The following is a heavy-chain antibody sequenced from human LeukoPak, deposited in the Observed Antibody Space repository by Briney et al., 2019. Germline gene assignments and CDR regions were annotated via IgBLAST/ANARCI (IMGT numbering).Heavy chain of an antibody. CDR3: ARGVEPLAANTLAY. CDR1: GFTVITND. Sequence: GGSLRLSCAASGFTVITNDMTWVRXAXGXGLEWVSVLYSDGNTKYADSVQGRFTISRDNSKNTLYLEMNSLSPDDTAVYYCARGVEPLAANTLAYWGQGTLVTVSS. J-gene: IGHJ4*02. D-gene: IGHD1-14*01. CDR2: LYSDGNT. V-gene: IGHV3-53*01.